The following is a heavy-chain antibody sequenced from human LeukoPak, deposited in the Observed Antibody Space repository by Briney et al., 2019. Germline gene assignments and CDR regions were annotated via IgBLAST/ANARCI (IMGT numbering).Heavy chain of an antibody. CDR3: TAGVAVSRWYNFDS. J-gene: IGHJ4*01. CDR1: GYSLTDCS. V-gene: IGHV1-24*01. CDR2: FAPEDGER. D-gene: IGHD6-13*01. Sequence: ASVKVSFKVSGYSLTDCSINWVRQAPGKGFEWMGGFAPEDGERIYAQKFQGRVTMTEDTSADTAYMELSSLKSEDTAVYFCTAGVAVSRWYNFDSWGQGTVGTVSS.